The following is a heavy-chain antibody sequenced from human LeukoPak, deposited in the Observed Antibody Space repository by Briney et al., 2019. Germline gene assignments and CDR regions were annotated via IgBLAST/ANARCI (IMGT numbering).Heavy chain of an antibody. V-gene: IGHV1-2*02. CDR2: INPNSGGT. D-gene: IGHD4-17*01. J-gene: IGHJ4*02. CDR1: GYTFTSYY. Sequence: GASVKVSCKASGYTFTSYYMHWVRQAPGQGLEWMGWINPNSGGTNYAQKFQGRVTMTRDTSISTAYMELSRLRSDNTAVYYCARATRLTVTSHSYWGQGTLVTVSS. CDR3: ARATRLTVTSHSY.